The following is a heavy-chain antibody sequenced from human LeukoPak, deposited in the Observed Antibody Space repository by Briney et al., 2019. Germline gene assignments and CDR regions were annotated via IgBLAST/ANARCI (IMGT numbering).Heavy chain of an antibody. CDR2: IYHSGST. J-gene: IGHJ4*02. CDR3: ARDSRLSSGSYDY. D-gene: IGHD1-26*01. V-gene: IGHV4-39*07. CDR1: GGSISSSSYY. Sequence: PSETLSLTCTVSGGSISSSSYYWGWIRQPPGKGLEWIGSIYHSGSTYYNPSLKSRVTISVDRSKNQFSLKLSSVTAADTAVYYCARDSRLSSGSYDYWGQGTLVTVSS.